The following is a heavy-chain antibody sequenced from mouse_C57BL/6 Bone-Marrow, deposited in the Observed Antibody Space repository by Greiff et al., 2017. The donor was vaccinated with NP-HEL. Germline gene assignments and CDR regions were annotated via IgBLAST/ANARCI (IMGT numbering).Heavy chain of an antibody. Sequence: EVMLVESGGDLVKPGGSLKLSCAASGFTFSSYGMSWVRPTPDKRLEWVATISSGGSYTYYPDSVKGRFTISRDNAKNTLYLQMSSLKSEDTAMYYCARHPFAYWGQGTLVTVSA. CDR3: ARHPFAY. CDR2: ISSGGSYT. CDR1: GFTFSSYG. J-gene: IGHJ3*01. V-gene: IGHV5-6*02.